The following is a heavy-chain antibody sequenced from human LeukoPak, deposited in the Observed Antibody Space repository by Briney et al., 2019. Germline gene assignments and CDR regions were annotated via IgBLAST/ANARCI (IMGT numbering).Heavy chain of an antibody. D-gene: IGHD6-19*01. CDR3: AREYSSGWYVGY. Sequence: SGTLSLTCAVSGGSISSSNWWSWIRQPPGKGLEWIGEIYHSGSTNYNPSLKSRVTISVDTSKNQFSLKLSSVTAADTAVYYCAREYSSGWYVGYWGQGTLVTVSS. V-gene: IGHV4-4*02. CDR2: IYHSGST. CDR1: GGSISSSNW. J-gene: IGHJ4*02.